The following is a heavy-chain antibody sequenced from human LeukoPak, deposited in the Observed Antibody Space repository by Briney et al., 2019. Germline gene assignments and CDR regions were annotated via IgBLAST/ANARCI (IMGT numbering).Heavy chain of an antibody. CDR3: ARGVDGGNSDWFDP. Sequence: VASVKVSCKASGGTFSSYAISLVRQAPGQGLEWMGRIIPILGIANYAQKFQGRVTITADKSTSTAYMELSSLRSEDTAVYYCARGVDGGNSDWFDPWGQGTLVTVSS. CDR2: IIPILGIA. CDR1: GGTFSSYA. V-gene: IGHV1-69*04. J-gene: IGHJ5*02. D-gene: IGHD4-23*01.